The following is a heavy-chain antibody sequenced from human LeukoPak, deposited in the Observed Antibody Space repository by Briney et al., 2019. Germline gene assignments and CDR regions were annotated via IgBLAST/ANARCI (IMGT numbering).Heavy chain of an antibody. CDR3: AKGPNTIFGVGPY. CDR2: ISGSGGST. CDR1: GFTFSNYA. V-gene: IGHV3-23*01. J-gene: IGHJ4*02. Sequence: GGSLRLSCGASGFTFSNYAMSWVRQAPGKGLEWVSGISGSGGSTYYADSVKGRFTISRDTSKNTLYLEMNSLRAEDTAIYYCAKGPNTIFGVGPYWGQGTLVTVSS. D-gene: IGHD3-3*01.